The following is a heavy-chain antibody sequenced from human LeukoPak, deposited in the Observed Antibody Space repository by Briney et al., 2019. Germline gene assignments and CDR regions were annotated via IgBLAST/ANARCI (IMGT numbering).Heavy chain of an antibody. CDR3: ARNWEGGNYFDY. CDR1: GFTVSSNY. J-gene: IGHJ4*02. V-gene: IGHV3-7*01. D-gene: IGHD1-26*01. Sequence: GGSLRLSCAASGFTVSSNYMSWVRQAPGKGLEWVANIKQDGSEKYYVDSVKGRFTISRDSAKNSLYLQMNSLRAEDTAVYYCARNWEGGNYFDYWGQGTLVTVSS. CDR2: IKQDGSEK.